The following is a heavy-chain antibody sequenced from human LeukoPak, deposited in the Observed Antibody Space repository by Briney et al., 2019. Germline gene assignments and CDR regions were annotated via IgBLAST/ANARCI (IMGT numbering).Heavy chain of an antibody. Sequence: LGASVKVSCKASGGTFSSYAISWVRQAPGQGLEWMGGIIPIFGTANYAQKFQGRVTITADESTSTAYMELSSLRSEDTAVYYCARGVYSSGWYWLLTSPPFDYWGQGTLVTVSS. CDR2: IIPIFGTA. J-gene: IGHJ4*02. CDR3: ARGVYSSGWYWLLTSPPFDY. V-gene: IGHV1-69*13. D-gene: IGHD6-19*01. CDR1: GGTFSSYA.